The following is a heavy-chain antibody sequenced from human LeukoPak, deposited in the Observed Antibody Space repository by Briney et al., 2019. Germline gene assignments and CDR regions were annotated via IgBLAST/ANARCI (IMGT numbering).Heavy chain of an antibody. D-gene: IGHD4/OR15-4a*01. CDR1: GFTVSSNS. J-gene: IGHJ4*02. Sequence: GGSLRLSCTVSGFTVSSNSMSWVRQAPGKGLEWVSFIYSDNTHYSDSVKGRFTISRDNPKNTLYLQMNSLRAEDTAVYYCARRAGAYSHPHDYWGQGTLVTVSS. V-gene: IGHV3-53*01. CDR2: IYSDNT. CDR3: ARRAGAYSHPHDY.